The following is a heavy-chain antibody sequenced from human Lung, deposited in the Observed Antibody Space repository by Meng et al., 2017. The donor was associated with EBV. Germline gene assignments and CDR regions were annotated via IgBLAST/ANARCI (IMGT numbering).Heavy chain of an antibody. CDR2: INHSGST. J-gene: IGHJ4*02. V-gene: IGHV4-34*01. D-gene: IGHD4-17*01. CDR3: ARGGMTTVTTYYFDY. CDR1: GGSFSGYY. Sequence: VQLPQGGAGLLKPLEPLSLTCAVYGGSFSGYYWSWIRQPPGKGLEWIGEINHSGSTNYNPSLKSRVTISVDTSKNQFSLKLSSVTAADTAVYYCARGGMTTVTTYYFDYWGQGTLVTVSS.